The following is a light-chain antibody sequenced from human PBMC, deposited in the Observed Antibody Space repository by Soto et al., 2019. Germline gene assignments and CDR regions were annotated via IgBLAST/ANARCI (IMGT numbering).Light chain of an antibody. V-gene: IGKV3-20*01. CDR1: QSVGSTY. Sequence: EIVLTQSPGSLSLSPGVRASVSCRASQSVGSTYLAWYQQKPGQAPRLLIYGTSSRVTGIPDRFSGSGSGTDFTFTISRLEPEDFAVYYCQQYSNSPLTFGGGTKVDIK. CDR3: QQYSNSPLT. J-gene: IGKJ4*01. CDR2: GTS.